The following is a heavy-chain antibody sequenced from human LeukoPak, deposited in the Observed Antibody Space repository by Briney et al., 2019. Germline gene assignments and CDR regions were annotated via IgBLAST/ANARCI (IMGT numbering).Heavy chain of an antibody. V-gene: IGHV3-66*01. CDR1: GITVSSSY. CDR3: ARERGGYYERNGYSDY. CDR2: IYSGGAT. Sequence: PGGSLRLSCAASGITVSSSYLSWVRKAPGKGLEWVSSIYSGGATYYADSVKGRFTISRDNSKNTLYLQMNRLRAEDTAVYYCARERGGYYERNGYSDYWGQGTLVSVSS. D-gene: IGHD3-22*01. J-gene: IGHJ4*02.